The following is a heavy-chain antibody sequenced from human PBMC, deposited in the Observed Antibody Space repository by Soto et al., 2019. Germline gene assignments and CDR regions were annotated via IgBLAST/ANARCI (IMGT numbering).Heavy chain of an antibody. D-gene: IGHD2-21*02. V-gene: IGHV4-59*05. CDR3: ARQRTTVVTQAYFDH. CDR1: GGSISSYY. J-gene: IGHJ4*02. CDR2: IYYSGRT. Sequence: PSETLSLTCTVSGGSISSYYWSWIRQPAGKGLEWIGRIYYSGRTYYNPSFKSRVTISIDTSKNQFSLKLSSVTATDTAVYYCARQRTTVVTQAYFDHWGQGALVTVSS.